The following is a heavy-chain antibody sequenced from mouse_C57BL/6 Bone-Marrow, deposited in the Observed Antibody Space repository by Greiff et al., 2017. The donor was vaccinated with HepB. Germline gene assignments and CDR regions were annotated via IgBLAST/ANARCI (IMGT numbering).Heavy chain of an antibody. Sequence: QVQLQQSGAELVRPGASVTLSCKASGYTFTDYEMHWVKQTPVHGLEWIGAIDPETGGTAYNQKFKGKAILTADKSSSTAYMELRSLTSEDSAVYYCTNYYGNYFDYWGQGTTLTVSS. CDR1: GYTFTDYE. J-gene: IGHJ2*01. D-gene: IGHD1-1*01. CDR2: IDPETGGT. V-gene: IGHV1-15*01. CDR3: TNYYGNYFDY.